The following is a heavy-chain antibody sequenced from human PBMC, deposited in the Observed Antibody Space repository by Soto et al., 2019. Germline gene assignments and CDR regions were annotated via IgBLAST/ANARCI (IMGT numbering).Heavy chain of an antibody. D-gene: IGHD3-22*01. CDR3: ARNGDSSDYRGWFDP. J-gene: IGHJ5*02. Sequence: EVQLVESGGGLVQPGGSLRLSCAASGFTVSSNYMRWVRQAPGKGLEWVSVIYSGGTTYYADSVKGRFTISRDNSKNTLYLQMNSLRAEDTAVYYCARNGDSSDYRGWFDPWGQGTLVTDSS. CDR1: GFTVSSNY. CDR2: IYSGGTT. V-gene: IGHV3-66*01.